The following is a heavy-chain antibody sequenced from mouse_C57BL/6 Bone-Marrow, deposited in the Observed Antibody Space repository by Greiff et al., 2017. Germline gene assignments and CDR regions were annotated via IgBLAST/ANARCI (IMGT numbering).Heavy chain of an antibody. CDR2: ISYSGST. CDR1: GYSITSGYD. J-gene: IGHJ4*01. D-gene: IGHD2-2*01. V-gene: IGHV3-1*01. CDR3: ARDGYLYYYAMDY. Sequence: ESGPGMVKPSQSLSLTCTVTGYSITSGYDWHWIRHFPGNKLEWMGYISYSGSTNYNPSLKSRISITHDTSKNHFFLKLNSVTTEDTDTYYCARDGYLYYYAMDYWGQGTSVTVSS.